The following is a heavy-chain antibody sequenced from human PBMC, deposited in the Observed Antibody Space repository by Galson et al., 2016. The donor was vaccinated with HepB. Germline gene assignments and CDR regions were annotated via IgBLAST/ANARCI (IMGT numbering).Heavy chain of an antibody. CDR1: GDSVSRNGVA. D-gene: IGHD1-14*01. J-gene: IGHJ4*02. Sequence: CAISGDSVSRNGVAWNWIRQSPSRGLEWLGRTYYSSRWNNDYSASVKSRITINLDTPNNLFSLQLSPVTPEDTAVYYCARGRNSAFDSWGQETLVTVSS. CDR2: TYYSSRWNN. V-gene: IGHV6-1*01. CDR3: ARGRNSAFDS.